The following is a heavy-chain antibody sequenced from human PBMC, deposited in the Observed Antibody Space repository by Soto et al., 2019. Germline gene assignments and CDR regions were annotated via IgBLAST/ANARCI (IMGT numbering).Heavy chain of an antibody. D-gene: IGHD2-21*02. J-gene: IGHJ5*02. CDR2: ITPIFGTA. V-gene: IGHV1-69*13. CDR3: ARNSVVTATGGWFDP. CDR1: GGTFSSYA. Sequence: ASVKVSCKASGGTFSSYAISWVRQAPGQGLEWMGGITPIFGTANYAQKFQGRVTITADESTSTAYMELSSLRSEDTAVYYCARNSVVTATGGWFDPWGQGTLVTVSS.